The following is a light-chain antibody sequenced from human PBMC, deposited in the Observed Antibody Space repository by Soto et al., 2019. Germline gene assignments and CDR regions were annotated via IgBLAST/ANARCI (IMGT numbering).Light chain of an antibody. J-gene: IGLJ1*01. CDR3: ISYTDRQSYL. V-gene: IGLV2-14*03. CDR1: SSDIGSYDH. CDR2: AVS. Sequence: QSALAQPASVSGSPGQSITISCSGTSSDIGSYDHVAWYQQFPGKSPKLIIYAVSDRPSGVSDHFSGSKSGISASLTISGLQTEDEADYYCISYTDRQSYLFGTGTKVTAL.